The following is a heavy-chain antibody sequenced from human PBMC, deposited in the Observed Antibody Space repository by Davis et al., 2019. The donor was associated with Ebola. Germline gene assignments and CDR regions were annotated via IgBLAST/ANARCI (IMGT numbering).Heavy chain of an antibody. J-gene: IGHJ4*02. CDR3: AKDSSGYSY. D-gene: IGHD3-22*01. CDR1: GFTFSSYA. V-gene: IGHV3-30-3*01. Sequence: PGGSLRLSCAASGFTFSSYAMHWVRQAPGKGLEWVAVISYDGTNKYYADSVKGRFTISRDNSKNTLYLQMNSLRAEDTALYYCAKDSSGYSYWGQGTLVTVSS. CDR2: ISYDGTNK.